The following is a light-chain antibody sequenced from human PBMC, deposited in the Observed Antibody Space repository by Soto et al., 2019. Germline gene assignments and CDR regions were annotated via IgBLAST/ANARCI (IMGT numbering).Light chain of an antibody. V-gene: IGKV1-39*01. CDR3: QQSYSTPR. CDR2: AAS. CDR1: QTIRNY. J-gene: IGKJ4*01. Sequence: DIQMTQSPSPLSASVGDRVTITCRASQTIRNYLNWYQQKPGEAPKLLIYAASRLQSGGPSRFSGSGSGTDFTLTINALQPEDIETYYCQQSYSTPRFGGGTKVEIK.